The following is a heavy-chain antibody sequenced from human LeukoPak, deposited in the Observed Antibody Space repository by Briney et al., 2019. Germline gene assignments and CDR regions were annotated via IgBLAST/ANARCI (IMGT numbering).Heavy chain of an antibody. CDR1: GFTFSSYE. V-gene: IGHV3-66*01. J-gene: IGHJ4*02. CDR2: IYSGGST. D-gene: IGHD3-22*01. CDR3: ARDGGSSYYDSSGYYDY. Sequence: SGGSLRLSCAASGFTFSSYEMNWVRQAPGKGLEWVSVIYSGGSTYYADSVKGRFTISRDNSKNTLYLQMNSLRAEDTAVYYCARDGGSSYYDSSGYYDYWGQGTLVTVSS.